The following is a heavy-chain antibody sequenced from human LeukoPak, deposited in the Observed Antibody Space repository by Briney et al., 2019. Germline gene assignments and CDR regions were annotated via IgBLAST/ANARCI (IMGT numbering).Heavy chain of an antibody. Sequence: GGSLRLSCAASGFTFSGFAMSWVRQAPGKGLEWVSYISERGGSTSYADSVKGRFTISRDTSLNTLYLQMTSLRAEDTAVYFCAKRGIVIRGILVIGYHQEAYHYDYWGQGVLVTVSS. V-gene: IGHV3-23*01. J-gene: IGHJ4*02. CDR2: ISERGGST. CDR1: GFTFSGFA. D-gene: IGHD3-10*01. CDR3: AKRGIVIRGILVIGYHQEAYHYDY.